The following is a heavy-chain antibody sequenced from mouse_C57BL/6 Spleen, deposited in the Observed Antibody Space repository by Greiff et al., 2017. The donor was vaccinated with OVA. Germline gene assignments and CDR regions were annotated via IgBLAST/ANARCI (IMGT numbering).Heavy chain of an antibody. J-gene: IGHJ1*03. D-gene: IGHD1-1*01. CDR1: GYTFTDYN. V-gene: IGHV1-18*01. Sequence: VQLQQSGPELVKPGASVKIPCKASGYTFTDYNMDWVKQSHGKSLEWIGDITPNNGGTIYNQKFKGKATLTVDKSSSTAYMELRSLTSEDTAVYYCAREGTIYYYAPWYFDVWGTGTTVTVSS. CDR3: AREGTIYYYAPWYFDV. CDR2: ITPNNGGT.